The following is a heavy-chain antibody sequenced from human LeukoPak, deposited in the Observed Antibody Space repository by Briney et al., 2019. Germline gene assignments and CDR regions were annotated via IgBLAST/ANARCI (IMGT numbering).Heavy chain of an antibody. CDR1: GGTFSSYA. CDR3: ARDYGGNSGLFDP. Sequence: GASVKVSCKASGGTFSSYAISWVRQAPGQGLEWMGGIIPIFGTANYAQKFQGRVTITADESTSTAYMELSSLKSEDTAVYYCARDYGGNSGLFDPWGQGTLVTVSS. CDR2: IIPIFGTA. D-gene: IGHD4-23*01. J-gene: IGHJ5*02. V-gene: IGHV1-69*01.